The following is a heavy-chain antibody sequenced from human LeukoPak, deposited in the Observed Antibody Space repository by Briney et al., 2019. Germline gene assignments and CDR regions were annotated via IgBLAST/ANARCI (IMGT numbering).Heavy chain of an antibody. Sequence: KPSETLSLTCTVSGGSISSYYWSWIRQPPGKGLEWIGYIYYSGSTNYNPSLKSRVTISVDTSKNQFSLKLSSVTAADTAVYYCARNDYGDYNGDYWGQGTLATVSS. V-gene: IGHV4-59*01. CDR3: ARNDYGDYNGDY. CDR1: GGSISSYY. D-gene: IGHD4-17*01. CDR2: IYYSGST. J-gene: IGHJ4*02.